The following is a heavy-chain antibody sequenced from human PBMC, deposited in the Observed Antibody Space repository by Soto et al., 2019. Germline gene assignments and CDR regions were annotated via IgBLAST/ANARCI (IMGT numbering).Heavy chain of an antibody. CDR3: ARLPAGTDYHYGMDV. D-gene: IGHD6-19*01. J-gene: IGHJ6*02. V-gene: IGHV5-51*01. Sequence: GESLKISCKGSGYSFTSYWIGWVRQMPGKGLEWMGIIYPSDSDTRYSPSFQGQVTISADKSISTAYLQWSSLKASDTAMYYCARLPAGTDYHYGMDVWGQGTTVTLSS. CDR1: GYSFTSYW. CDR2: IYPSDSDT.